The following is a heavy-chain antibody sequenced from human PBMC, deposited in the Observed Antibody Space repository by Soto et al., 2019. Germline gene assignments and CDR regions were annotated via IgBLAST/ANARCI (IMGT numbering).Heavy chain of an antibody. J-gene: IGHJ4*02. D-gene: IGHD5-18*01. V-gene: IGHV4-59*08. CDR2: IYYSGST. Sequence: PSETLSLTCIVSGGSISNYYWSWIRQPPGKGLEWIGYIYYSGSTNYNPSLTSRVTISVDTSKNQFSLKLSSVTAADTAVYYCARHRYSYGVYYFDYWGQGTLLTVSS. CDR3: ARHRYSYGVYYFDY. CDR1: GGSISNYY.